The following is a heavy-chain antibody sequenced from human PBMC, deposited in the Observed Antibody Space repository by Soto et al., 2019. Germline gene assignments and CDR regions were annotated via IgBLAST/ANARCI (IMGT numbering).Heavy chain of an antibody. Sequence: GGSLRLSCTASGFTFGDYAMSWFRQAPGKGLEWVGFIRSKAYGGTTEYAASVKGRFTISRGDSKSIAYLQMNSLKTEDTAVYYCTVEYSSSSTYYYYGMDVWGQGTTFTVSS. J-gene: IGHJ6*02. CDR3: TVEYSSSSTYYYYGMDV. V-gene: IGHV3-49*03. CDR2: IRSKAYGGTT. CDR1: GFTFGDYA. D-gene: IGHD6-6*01.